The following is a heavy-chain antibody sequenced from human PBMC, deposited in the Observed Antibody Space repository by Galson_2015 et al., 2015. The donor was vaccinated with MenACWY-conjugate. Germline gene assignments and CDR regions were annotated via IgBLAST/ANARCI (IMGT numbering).Heavy chain of an antibody. Sequence: IKQGGSEKYYVDSVKGRFAISRDNAKSSLYLQMNSLRAEDTAVYYCARIAAAVTEHYFDYWGQGTLVTVSS. J-gene: IGHJ4*02. D-gene: IGHD6-13*01. CDR2: IKQGGSEK. CDR3: ARIAAAVTEHYFDY. V-gene: IGHV3-7*01.